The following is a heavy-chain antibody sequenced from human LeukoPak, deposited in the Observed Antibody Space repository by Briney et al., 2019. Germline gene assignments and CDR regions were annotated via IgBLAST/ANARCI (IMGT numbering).Heavy chain of an antibody. J-gene: IGHJ5*02. V-gene: IGHV1-18*01. D-gene: IGHD3-10*01. CDR2: ISGYNGNT. CDR1: GYTFTNYG. Sequence: VASVKVSCKASGYTFTNYGISWVRQAPGQGLEWMGWISGYNGNTNYAQKFQGRVTMTTDTSTSTAYMELRSLRSDDTAVYYCARGGHRRYYYNSGSEFDPWGQGTLVTVSS. CDR3: ARGGHRRYYYNSGSEFDP.